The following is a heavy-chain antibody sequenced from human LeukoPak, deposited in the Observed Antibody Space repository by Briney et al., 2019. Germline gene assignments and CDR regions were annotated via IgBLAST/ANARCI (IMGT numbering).Heavy chain of an antibody. CDR3: ARRGGMAAIDY. CDR1: GYIFTNYW. V-gene: IGHV5-51*01. CDR2: IYPGDSDT. Sequence: GESLKISCKGSGYIFTNYWIGWARQRPGKGLEWMGIIYPGDSDTRYSPSFQGQVTISADKSITTAYLQWSSLQASDSAKYYCARRGGMAAIDYWGQGTLVTVSS. D-gene: IGHD5-24*01. J-gene: IGHJ4*02.